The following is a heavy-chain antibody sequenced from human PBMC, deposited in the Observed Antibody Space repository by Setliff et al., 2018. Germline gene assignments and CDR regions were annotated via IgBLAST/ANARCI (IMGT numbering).Heavy chain of an antibody. CDR2: ISAGGGST. CDR1: GFSFSSYA. CDR3: AKNGFGVVALGVNNWFDP. Sequence: HPGGSLRLSCAASGFSFSSYAMTWVRQAPGKGLEWVSAISAGGGSTYSADSVKRRFTISRDNSKNTLYLQMNSLRAEDTAVYYCAKNGFGVVALGVNNWFDPWGQGTLVTVSS. D-gene: IGHD3-10*01. V-gene: IGHV3-23*01. J-gene: IGHJ5*02.